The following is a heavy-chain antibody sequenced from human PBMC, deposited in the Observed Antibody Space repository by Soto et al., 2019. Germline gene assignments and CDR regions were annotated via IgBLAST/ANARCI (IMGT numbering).Heavy chain of an antibody. Sequence: QVQLVQSGAEVKKPGSSVKVSCKASGGTFSSYAISWVRQAPGQGLEWMGGIIPIFGTANYAQKIQGRVTVTPDASKSTGNMGLSNLRAEDTAVYYCATSVGDIVLVPAAIPKEYYYGMDVWGQGTTGTVSS. CDR2: IIPIFGTA. CDR3: ATSVGDIVLVPAAIPKEYYYGMDV. CDR1: GGTFSSYA. V-gene: IGHV1-69*05. D-gene: IGHD2-2*02. J-gene: IGHJ6*02.